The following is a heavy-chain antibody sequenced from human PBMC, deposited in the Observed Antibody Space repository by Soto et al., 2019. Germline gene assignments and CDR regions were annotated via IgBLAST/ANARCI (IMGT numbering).Heavy chain of an antibody. Sequence: EVQLVESGGGLIQPGGSLRLSCAASGFTVSSNYMSWVRQAPGKGLEWVSVIYSGGSTYYADSVKGRFTISRDNSKNTLYLQMNSLRAEDTAVYYCAREKRTGVYYYYYYGMDVWGQGTTVTVSS. D-gene: IGHD3-10*01. CDR3: AREKRTGVYYYYYYGMDV. CDR1: GFTVSSNY. V-gene: IGHV3-53*01. CDR2: IYSGGST. J-gene: IGHJ6*02.